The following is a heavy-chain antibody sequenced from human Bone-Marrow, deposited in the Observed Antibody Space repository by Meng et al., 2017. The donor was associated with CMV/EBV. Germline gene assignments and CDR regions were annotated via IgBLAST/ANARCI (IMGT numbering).Heavy chain of an antibody. CDR3: AKDMRISSIAARSALDY. Sequence: GESLKISCAASGFTFSDYYMSWIRQAPGKGLEWVSYISSSGSTIYYADSVKGRFTISRDNSKNTLYLQMNSLRAEDTAVYYCAKDMRISSIAARSALDYWGQGTLVTVSS. CDR2: ISSSGSTI. CDR1: GFTFSDYY. V-gene: IGHV3-11*04. J-gene: IGHJ4*02. D-gene: IGHD6-6*01.